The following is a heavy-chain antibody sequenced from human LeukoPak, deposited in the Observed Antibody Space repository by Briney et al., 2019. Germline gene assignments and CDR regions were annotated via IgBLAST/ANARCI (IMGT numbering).Heavy chain of an antibody. Sequence: PGGSLRLSCAAAGYTVSSYWRIWVRQAPGKGQEWVANIGEDGSEKYYVDSVKGRFTISRDNAKNSLYLQVNSLRAEDTAVYYCARLNYDFWSGVWEGYYMDVWGKGTTVTVSS. D-gene: IGHD3-3*01. CDR1: GYTVSSYW. V-gene: IGHV3-7*01. CDR3: ARLNYDFWSGVWEGYYMDV. CDR2: IGEDGSEK. J-gene: IGHJ6*03.